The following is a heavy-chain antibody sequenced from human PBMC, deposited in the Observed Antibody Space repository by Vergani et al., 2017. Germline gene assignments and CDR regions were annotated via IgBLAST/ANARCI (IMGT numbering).Heavy chain of an antibody. CDR2: IYYSGST. Sequence: QVQLQESGPGLVKPSQTLSLTCTVSGVSISSGGYYWGWIRQHPGKGLEWLGYIYYSGSTYYNPSHKRGVIISVDTSKNQSPLKLSSVTGADAAVYYCARALRRGYGDYVDYWGQGTLVTVSS. D-gene: IGHD4-17*01. CDR1: GVSISSGGYY. V-gene: IGHV4-31*03. J-gene: IGHJ4*02. CDR3: ARALRRGYGDYVDY.